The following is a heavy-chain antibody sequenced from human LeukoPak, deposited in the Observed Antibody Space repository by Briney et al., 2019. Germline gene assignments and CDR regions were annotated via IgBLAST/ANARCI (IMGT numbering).Heavy chain of an antibody. Sequence: GASVKVSCKASGYTFSGCYIHWVRQAPGQGLEWMGRINPDSGGTNYAQKFQGWVTMTRDTSISTAYMELSRLRSDDTAVYYCARDSHYYDSSGQFDYWGQGTLVTVSS. J-gene: IGHJ4*02. CDR3: ARDSHYYDSSGQFDY. D-gene: IGHD3-22*01. V-gene: IGHV1-2*04. CDR1: GYTFSGCY. CDR2: INPDSGGT.